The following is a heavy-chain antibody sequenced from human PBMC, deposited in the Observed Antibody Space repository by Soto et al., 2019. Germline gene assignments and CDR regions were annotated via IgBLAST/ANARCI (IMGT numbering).Heavy chain of an antibody. J-gene: IGHJ6*02. CDR2: IYPRDSDT. CDR1: GYMFSNYW. V-gene: IGHV5-51*01. CDR3: ARRGFAHGMDV. Sequence: GESLKISCKFSGYMFSNYWIGWVLQMSVKGLEWMGIIYPRDSDTRYSPAFQDQVTISADTSSNTAYLQWSSLKASDTAIYYCARRGFAHGMDVWGQGTTVTVSS.